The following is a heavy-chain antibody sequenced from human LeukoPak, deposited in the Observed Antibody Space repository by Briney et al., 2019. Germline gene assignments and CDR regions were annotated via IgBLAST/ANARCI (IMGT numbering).Heavy chain of an antibody. V-gene: IGHV3-7*01. CDR2: IKQDGSEK. CDR1: GFTFSSYW. J-gene: IGHJ4*02. Sequence: AGGSLRLFCAASGFTFSSYWMSWVRQAPGKGLEWVANIKQDGSEKYYVDSVKGRFTISRDNAKNSLYLQMNSLRAEDTAVYYCARDLVPLPGVVLDYWGQGTLVTVSS. CDR3: ARDLVPLPGVVLDY. D-gene: IGHD3-3*01.